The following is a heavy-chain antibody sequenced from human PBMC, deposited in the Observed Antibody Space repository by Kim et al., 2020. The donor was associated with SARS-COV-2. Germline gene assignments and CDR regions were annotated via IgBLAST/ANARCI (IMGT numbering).Heavy chain of an antibody. CDR3: AKGTGSGTYSSFDY. J-gene: IGHJ4*02. D-gene: IGHD3-10*01. CDR1: GFTFSSNA. V-gene: IGHV3-23*01. CDR2: MSGTGGST. Sequence: GGSLRLSCAASGFTFSSNAMSWVRQAPGKGLEWVSGMSGTGGSTYYADSVKGGFTISRDNSKNTLYLQMNSLRAEDTAVYYCAKGTGSGTYSSFDYWGQGTLVTVSS.